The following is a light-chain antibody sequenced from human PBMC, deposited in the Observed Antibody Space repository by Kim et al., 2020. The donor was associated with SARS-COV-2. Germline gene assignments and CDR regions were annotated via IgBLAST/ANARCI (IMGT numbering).Light chain of an antibody. J-gene: IGKJ2*01. CDR2: AAS. Sequence: SAYVGDRVTCTGRASQRISSWFACYQQNPGKAPKLLIFAASTLQSGVPSRFSGRGSGTDFTLTISSLQPDDSASYYCQQANSFPYTFGQGTKLEI. CDR1: QRISSW. V-gene: IGKV1-12*01. CDR3: QQANSFPYT.